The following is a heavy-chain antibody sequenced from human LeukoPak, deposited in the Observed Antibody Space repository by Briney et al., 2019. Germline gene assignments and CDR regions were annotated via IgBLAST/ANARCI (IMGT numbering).Heavy chain of an antibody. CDR1: GYTFTGYY. J-gene: IGHJ4*02. V-gene: IGHV1-2*02. CDR2: INPNSGGT. D-gene: IGHD6-13*01. CDR3: ARAGGSSWYGFDY. Sequence: ASVKVSCKASGYTFTGYYMHWVRQAPGQGLEWMGWINPNSGGTNYAQKFQGRVTMTRDTSISTAYMELSRLRSDDTAVYYCARAGGSSWYGFDYWGQGTLVAVSS.